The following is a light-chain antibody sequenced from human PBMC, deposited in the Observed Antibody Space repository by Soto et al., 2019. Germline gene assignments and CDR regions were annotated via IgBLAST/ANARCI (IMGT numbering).Light chain of an antibody. CDR3: QESHST. J-gene: IGKJ2*01. CDR1: QSIGTY. Sequence: DAQMTQSPSSLSASVGDSVTITCRASQSIGTYLDCYQHKPGKAPKRLIYAASSLPSGVPSRFSGSGSGTDFTLTISSLQPEDFATYYCQESHSTFGQGNKLEIK. CDR2: AAS. V-gene: IGKV1-39*01.